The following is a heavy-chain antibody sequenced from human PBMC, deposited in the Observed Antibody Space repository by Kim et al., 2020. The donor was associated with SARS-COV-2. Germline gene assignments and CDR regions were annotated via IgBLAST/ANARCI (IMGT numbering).Heavy chain of an antibody. CDR2: IYPGDSDT. V-gene: IGHV5-51*01. D-gene: IGHD5-12*01. Sequence: GGSLKISCKASGYSFTSYWIGWVRQMPGKGLEWMGSIYPGDSDTTYSPSLQGQVTISADKSISTAYLQWSGLKASDTAMYYCARPTIGYSGYGIDYWGQGTLVTVSS. CDR1: GYSFTSYW. J-gene: IGHJ4*02. CDR3: ARPTIGYSGYGIDY.